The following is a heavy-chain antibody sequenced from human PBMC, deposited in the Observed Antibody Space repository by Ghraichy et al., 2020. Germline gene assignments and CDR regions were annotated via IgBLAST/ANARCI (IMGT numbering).Heavy chain of an antibody. Sequence: SETLSLTCAVYGGSFSGYYGSWIRQPPGKGLEWIGEITLSGTTNYNPSLKSRVTVSVDTSKNQFSLKLSSVTATDTALYYCARRKISPILRMPFDIWGQGSMVTVSS. CDR1: GGSFSGYY. V-gene: IGHV4-34*01. J-gene: IGHJ3*02. CDR3: ARRKISPILRMPFDI. D-gene: IGHD2-15*01. CDR2: ITLSGTT.